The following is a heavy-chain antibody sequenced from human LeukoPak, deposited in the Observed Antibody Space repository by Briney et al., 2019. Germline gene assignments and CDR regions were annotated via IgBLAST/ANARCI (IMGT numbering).Heavy chain of an antibody. CDR3: ARSPYCSSTSCPFDY. Sequence: PSQTLSLTCTVSGGSIRTGSYYWSWIRQPAGKELQWIGRIFTSGSTNYNPSLKSRVTISVDTSKNQFSLKLSSVTAADTAVYYCARSPYCSSTSCPFDYWGQGTLDTVSS. CDR1: GGSIRTGSYY. CDR2: IFTSGST. V-gene: IGHV4-61*02. D-gene: IGHD2-2*01. J-gene: IGHJ4*02.